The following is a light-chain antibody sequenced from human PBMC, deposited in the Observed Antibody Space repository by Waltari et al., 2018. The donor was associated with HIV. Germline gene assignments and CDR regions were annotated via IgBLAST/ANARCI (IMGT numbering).Light chain of an antibody. CDR3: GTWDNSLSAYVL. V-gene: IGLV1-51*01. CDR1: SSNIGNNY. CDR2: DNS. J-gene: IGLJ2*01. Sequence: QSVLPQPPSVSAAPGPKVTISSSGSSSNIGNNYVSWYQQLPGTAPKLLIYDNSKRPSGIPDRFSASKSGTSATLVITGLQIGDEADYFCGTWDNSLSAYVLFGGGTKLTVL.